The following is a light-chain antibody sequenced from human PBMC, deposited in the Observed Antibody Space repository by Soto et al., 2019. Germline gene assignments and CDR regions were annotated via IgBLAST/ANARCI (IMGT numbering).Light chain of an antibody. CDR3: QQRSLCPHT. J-gene: IGKJ4*01. CDR1: QSVRSY. Sequence: EIVLTQSPATLSLSPGESATLSCRASQSVRSYLAWYQKKPGQAPRLLIYETSNRATVVPAMFSGSGSGTDFTLTIISLEAEDCAVDYCQQRSLCPHTFGGGTKVQI. V-gene: IGKV3-11*01. CDR2: ETS.